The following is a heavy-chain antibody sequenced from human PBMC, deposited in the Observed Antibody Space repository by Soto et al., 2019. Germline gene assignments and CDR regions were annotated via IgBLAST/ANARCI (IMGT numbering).Heavy chain of an antibody. D-gene: IGHD4-17*01. CDR1: GFTFSSYT. Sequence: EVQLLESGGDLVQPGGSLRLSCAASGFTFSSYTMTWVRQAPGKGLEWVSGINSGGRTYYADSVKGLFTISRDDSKNTLYLQIISLRAEDTAVYYCAKDLRPDGVWDFDYWGQGTLVTVSS. CDR2: INSGGRT. V-gene: IGHV3-23*01. CDR3: AKDLRPDGVWDFDY. J-gene: IGHJ4*02.